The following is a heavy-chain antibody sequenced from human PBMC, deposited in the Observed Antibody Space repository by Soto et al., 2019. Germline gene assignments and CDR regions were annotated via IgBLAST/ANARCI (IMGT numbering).Heavy chain of an antibody. Sequence: ASVKISGKASGFTFTSSAVQWVRQARGQRLEWIGWIVVGSGNTNYAQNLHARATITRNMSRSTGYMAPSSLRSEDTAVYYCAPAPHYYAILTGYYSSYYGMDVWGQGPTVTVSS. CDR1: GFTFTSSA. V-gene: IGHV1-58*01. J-gene: IGHJ6*02. CDR3: APAPHYYAILTGYYSSYYGMDV. CDR2: IVVGSGNT. D-gene: IGHD3-9*01.